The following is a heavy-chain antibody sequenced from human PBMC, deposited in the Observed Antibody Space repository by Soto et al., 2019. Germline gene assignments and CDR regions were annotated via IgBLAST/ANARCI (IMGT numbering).Heavy chain of an antibody. CDR3: AREMAALNDFAS. Sequence: EVQLVESGGGLVQPGGSLRLSCAASGFTFSSYSMNWVRQAPGKGLEWVAYISSSSSTIYYADSVKGRFTISRDNAKNPLYLQMNSRRAEDPAVYYWAREMAALNDFASGGQGTLVTVSS. V-gene: IGHV3-48*01. D-gene: IGHD2-15*01. CDR1: GFTFSSYS. CDR2: ISSSSSTI. J-gene: IGHJ4*02.